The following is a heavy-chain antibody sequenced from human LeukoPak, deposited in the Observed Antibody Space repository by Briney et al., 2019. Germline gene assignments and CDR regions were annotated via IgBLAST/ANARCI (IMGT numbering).Heavy chain of an antibody. J-gene: IGHJ5*02. D-gene: IGHD2-2*01. CDR1: GYTFTSYY. V-gene: IGHV1-46*01. CDR2: INPSGGST. Sequence: ASVKVSCKASGYTFTSYYMHWVRHAPGQGLEWMGIINPSGGSTSYAQKFQGRVTMTRDMSTSTVYMELSSLRSEDTAVYYCARDDGGYCSSTSCPYPYNWFDPWGQGTLVTVSS. CDR3: ARDDGGYCSSTSCPYPYNWFDP.